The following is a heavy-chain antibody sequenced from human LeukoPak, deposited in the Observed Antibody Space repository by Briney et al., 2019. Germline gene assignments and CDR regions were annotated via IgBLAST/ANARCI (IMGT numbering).Heavy chain of an antibody. V-gene: IGHV1-2*02. D-gene: IGHD3-22*01. CDR2: INPNSGGT. CDR1: GYTFTGHY. Sequence: ASVKVSCKASGYTFTGHYMHWVRQAPGQGPEWMGWINPNSGGTNYAQKFQGRVTMTRDTSISTAYMELSRLRSDDTAVYYCARDLKRAYYYDSSGLGRFSRWLRGFGYWGQGTLVTVSS. CDR3: ARDLKRAYYYDSSGLGRFSRWLRGFGY. J-gene: IGHJ4*02.